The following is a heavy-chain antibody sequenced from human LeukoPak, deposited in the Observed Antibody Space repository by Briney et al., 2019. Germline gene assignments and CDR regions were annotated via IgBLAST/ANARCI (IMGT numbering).Heavy chain of an antibody. J-gene: IGHJ6*03. Sequence: GGSLRLSCAASGFTFSSYSMNWVRQAPGKGLEWVSSISSSSSYIYYADSVKGRFTISRDNAKNSLYLQTHSLRAEDTAVYYCARALPGYYDTRGRYYYMDVWGKGTTVTVSS. CDR2: ISSSSSYI. CDR3: ARALPGYYDTRGRYYYMDV. V-gene: IGHV3-21*01. CDR1: GFTFSSYS. D-gene: IGHD3-22*01.